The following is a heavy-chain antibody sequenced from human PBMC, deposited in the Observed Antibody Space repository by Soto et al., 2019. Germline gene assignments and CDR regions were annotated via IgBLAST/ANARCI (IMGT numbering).Heavy chain of an antibody. CDR1: GYSFTSYW. CDR2: IYPGDSDT. J-gene: IGHJ3*02. CDR3: ARKYDSSGYYKIAFDI. D-gene: IGHD3-22*01. Sequence: GESLKISCKGSGYSFTSYWIGWVRQVPGKGLEWMGIIYPGDSDTRYSPSFQGQVTISADKSISTAYLQWSSLKASDTAMYYCARKYDSSGYYKIAFDIWGQGTMVTVSS. V-gene: IGHV5-51*01.